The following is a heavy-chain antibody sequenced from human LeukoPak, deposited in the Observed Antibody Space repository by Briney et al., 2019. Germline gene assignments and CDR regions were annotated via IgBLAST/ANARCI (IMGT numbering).Heavy chain of an antibody. V-gene: IGHV4-31*03. Sequence: SETLSLTCTVSGGSINNAAYYWSWIRQHPGKGLERIGYIYYSGSTYYNPSLKSRVTISVDTSKNQFSLELSSVTAADTAVYYCARVEAATTNPRFDYWGQGTLVTVSS. D-gene: IGHD5-24*01. CDR1: GGSINNAAYY. CDR3: ARVEAATTNPRFDY. CDR2: IYYSGST. J-gene: IGHJ4*02.